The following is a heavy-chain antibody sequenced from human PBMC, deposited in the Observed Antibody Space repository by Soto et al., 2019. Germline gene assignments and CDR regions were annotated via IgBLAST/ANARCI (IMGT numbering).Heavy chain of an antibody. CDR3: GNHRDLIYFPTRRSNDL. D-gene: IGHD1-1*01. CDR1: GGSGSSGSYP. CDR2: IHVSGST. Sequence: SGTLSLGCTVSGGSGSSGSYPWAWIRQPPGKGLEWIGYIHVSGSTNDNPSLKGRVTMSIDTSKNQFSLKLSSVTAEYTALYSCGNHRDLIYFPTRRSNDL. V-gene: IGHV4-61*01. J-gene: IGHJ2*01.